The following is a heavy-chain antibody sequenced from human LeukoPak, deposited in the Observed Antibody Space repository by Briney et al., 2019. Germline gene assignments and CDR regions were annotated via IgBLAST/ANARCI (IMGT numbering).Heavy chain of an antibody. CDR1: GFTFSSYG. D-gene: IGHD2-2*02. J-gene: IGHJ4*02. V-gene: IGHV3-30*02. CDR3: AKDHGTYCSSTSCYIDG. CDR2: IRYDGSNK. Sequence: GGSLRLSCAASGFTFSSYGMHWVRQAPGKGLEWVAFIRYDGSNKYYADSVKGRFTISRDNSKNTLYLQMNSLRAEDTAVYYCAKDHGTYCSSTSCYIDGWGQGTLVTVSS.